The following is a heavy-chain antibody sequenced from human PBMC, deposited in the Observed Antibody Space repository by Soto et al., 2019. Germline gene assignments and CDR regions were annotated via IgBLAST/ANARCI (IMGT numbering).Heavy chain of an antibody. CDR3: ARDQAATIYSYYNGMDV. CDR1: GGSISSGGYY. V-gene: IGHV4-31*03. CDR2: IYSSGNT. J-gene: IGHJ6*02. Sequence: SETLSLTCTVSGGSISSGGYYWSWIRQHPGKGLEWIGYIYSSGNTYYNPSLKNRVTISIDTSKNQFSLNLSSATAADTAVYYSARDQAATIYSYYNGMDVLGHGTTLTVSS.